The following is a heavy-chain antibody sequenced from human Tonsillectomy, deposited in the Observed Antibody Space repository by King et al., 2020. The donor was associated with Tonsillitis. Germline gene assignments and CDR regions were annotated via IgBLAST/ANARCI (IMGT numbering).Heavy chain of an antibody. J-gene: IGHJ4*02. Sequence: QLQESGPGLVKPSETLSLTCTVSGGSISSYYWSWIRQPPGKGLEWIGSIYYSGSTNYNPSLKSRVTISVDTSKNQFSLKLSSVTAADTAVYYCARGIRYYSDSSGYYAPGYFDYWGQGTLVTVSS. CDR3: ARGIRYYSDSSGYYAPGYFDY. D-gene: IGHD3-22*01. CDR2: IYYSGST. CDR1: GGSISSYY. V-gene: IGHV4-59*01.